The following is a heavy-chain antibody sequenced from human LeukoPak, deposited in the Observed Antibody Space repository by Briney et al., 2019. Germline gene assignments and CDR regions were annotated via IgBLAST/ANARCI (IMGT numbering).Heavy chain of an antibody. V-gene: IGHV4-59*08. CDR2: IYYSGST. D-gene: IGHD5-18*01. J-gene: IGHJ6*02. CDR1: GGSISSYY. Sequence: SETLSLTCTVSGGSISSYYWSWIRQPPGKGLEWIGYIYYSGSTNYNPSLKSRVTMSVDTSKNQFSLKLSSVTAADTAVYYCARQWKLVDTAMVPLGDYGMDVWGQGTTVTVSS. CDR3: ARQWKLVDTAMVPLGDYGMDV.